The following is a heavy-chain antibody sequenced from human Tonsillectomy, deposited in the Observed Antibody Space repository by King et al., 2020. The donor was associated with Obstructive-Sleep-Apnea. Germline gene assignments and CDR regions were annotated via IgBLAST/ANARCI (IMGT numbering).Heavy chain of an antibody. CDR1: GFTFRYYA. J-gene: IGHJ6*02. Sequence: VQLVESGGGLVQPGGSLRLSCAASGFTFRYYAMSWVRQAPGKGLEWVSSISGSGNSTYYADSVKGRFTISRDNSKNTLYLQMNSLRAEDKAVYYCAKRGHYDFWSGYTLDVWGQGTTVTVSS. CDR2: ISGSGNST. V-gene: IGHV3-23*04. CDR3: AKRGHYDFWSGYTLDV. D-gene: IGHD3-3*01.